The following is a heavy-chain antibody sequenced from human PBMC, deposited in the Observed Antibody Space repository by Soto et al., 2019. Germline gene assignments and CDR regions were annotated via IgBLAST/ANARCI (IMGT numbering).Heavy chain of an antibody. V-gene: IGHV4-59*01. CDR2: IYYSGST. D-gene: IGHD1-1*01. CDR3: ARDPLDWFDS. CDR1: GGSPRPER. J-gene: IGHJ5*01. Sequence: ASEDPCLPFTCSGGSPRPERCRGIRQHPGKGLEWIGYIYYSGSTNYNPSLKSRVTISVDTSKNQFSLKLSSVTAADTAVYYCARDPLDWFDSWGQGTLVTVSS.